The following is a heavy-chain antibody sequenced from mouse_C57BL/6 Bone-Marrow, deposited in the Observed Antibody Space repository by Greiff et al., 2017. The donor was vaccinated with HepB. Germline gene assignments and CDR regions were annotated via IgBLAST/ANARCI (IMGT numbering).Heavy chain of an antibody. J-gene: IGHJ2*01. CDR3: TRGWNFYYGSNYFDY. V-gene: IGHV5-9-1*02. CDR2: ISSGGDSV. CDR1: GFTFSSNT. D-gene: IGHD1-1*01. Sequence: DVMLVESGEGLVKPGGSLKLSCAASGFTFSSNTTPWIRQTPEKRLEWVAYISSGGDSVYYADTVKGRFTISRDNARNTLYLKMSSLKSEDTAMYYCTRGWNFYYGSNYFDYWGQGTTLTVSS.